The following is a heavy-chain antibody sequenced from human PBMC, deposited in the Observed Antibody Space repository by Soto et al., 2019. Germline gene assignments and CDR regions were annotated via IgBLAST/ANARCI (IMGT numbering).Heavy chain of an antibody. J-gene: IGHJ4*02. Sequence: SETLSLTCAVYGGSFSGYYWTWIRQPPGTGLEWIGEINHSGSTNYNLSLKSRVTISVDTSKNQFSLKLTSVTAVDTAVYYCARDKITGLFDYWGKENLISVSS. CDR3: ARDKITGLFDY. CDR2: INHSGST. V-gene: IGHV4-34*01. D-gene: IGHD2-8*02. CDR1: GGSFSGYY.